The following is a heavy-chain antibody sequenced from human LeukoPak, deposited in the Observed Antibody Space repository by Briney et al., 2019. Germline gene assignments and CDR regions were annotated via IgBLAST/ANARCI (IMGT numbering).Heavy chain of an antibody. Sequence: PSETLSLTCAVYGGSFSGYYWSWIRQPPGKGLEWIGEINHSGSTNYNPSLKSRVTISVDTSKNQFSLKLSSVTAADTAVYYCARVSFVVVPAAMLAWFDPWGQGTLVTVSS. V-gene: IGHV4-34*01. J-gene: IGHJ5*02. CDR3: ARVSFVVVPAAMLAWFDP. CDR1: GGSFSGYY. CDR2: INHSGST. D-gene: IGHD2-2*01.